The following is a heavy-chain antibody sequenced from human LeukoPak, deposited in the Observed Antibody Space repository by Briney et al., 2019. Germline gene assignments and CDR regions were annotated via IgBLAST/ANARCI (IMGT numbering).Heavy chain of an antibody. V-gene: IGHV4-59*01. CDR3: ARGGWQHIMY. CDR2: ISYSGST. J-gene: IGHJ4*02. CDR1: GGSISNNY. Sequence: SETLSLTCAVSGGSISNNYWSWIRQPPGKGLEWIGYISYSGSTNYNPSLKSRVTMSVDTSKNQFSLKLRFVTAADTAVYYCARGGWQHIMYWGQGTLVTVSS. D-gene: IGHD1-14*01.